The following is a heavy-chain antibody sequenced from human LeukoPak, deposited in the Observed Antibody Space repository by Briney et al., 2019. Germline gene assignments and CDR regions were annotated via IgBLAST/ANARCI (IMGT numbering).Heavy chain of an antibody. CDR1: GFTFSGFA. CDR2: ISFDGTNN. Sequence: PGGSLRLSCAASGFTFSGFAMHWVRQAPGKGLEWVAGISFDGTNNYYADSVKGRFTISRDNSKNTLYLQMNSLTAEDTALYYCARDLTGGDYYFDYWGQGTLVTVSS. J-gene: IGHJ4*02. D-gene: IGHD4-17*01. CDR3: ARDLTGGDYYFDY. V-gene: IGHV3-30-3*01.